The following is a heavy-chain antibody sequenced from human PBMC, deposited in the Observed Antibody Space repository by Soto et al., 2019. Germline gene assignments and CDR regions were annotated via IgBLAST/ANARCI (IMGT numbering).Heavy chain of an antibody. V-gene: IGHV1-24*01. CDR1: GYTLTELS. Sequence: ASVKVSCKVSGYTLTELSMHWVRQAPGKGLEWMGGFDPEDGETIYAQKFQGRVTMTEDTSTDTAYMELSSLRSEDTAVYYCATSSITMIVVVTQGSFDHWGQGTLVTVSS. J-gene: IGHJ4*02. CDR3: ATSSITMIVVVTQGSFDH. CDR2: FDPEDGET. D-gene: IGHD3-22*01.